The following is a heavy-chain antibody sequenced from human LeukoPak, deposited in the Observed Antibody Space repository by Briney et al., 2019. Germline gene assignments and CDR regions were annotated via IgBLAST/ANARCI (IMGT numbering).Heavy chain of an antibody. CDR1: GGSISSYY. CDR2: IDYSGST. J-gene: IGHJ3*02. Sequence: PSETLSLTCTVSGGSISSYYWSWIRQPPGKGLEWIGYIDYSGSTNYNPSLQSRVTISVDASKSQVSLKLSSVTAADTAVYYCARHITATIAAARASGRAFDIWGQGTMVTVSS. D-gene: IGHD6-13*01. CDR3: ARHITATIAAARASGRAFDI. V-gene: IGHV4-59*08.